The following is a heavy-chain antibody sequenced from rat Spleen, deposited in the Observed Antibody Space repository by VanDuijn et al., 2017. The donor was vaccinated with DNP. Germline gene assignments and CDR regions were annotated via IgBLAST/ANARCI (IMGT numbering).Heavy chain of an antibody. Sequence: EVQLVESGGDLVQPGRSLKLSCAASGFNFNDYWMGWVRQAPGKGLEWIGEINKDSSIINYTPSLKDKFTISRDNAQNTLYLQMSKLGSEDTATYYCAREGDYYAGSFLDALDAWGQGTSVTVSS. D-gene: IGHD1-12*02. J-gene: IGHJ4*01. CDR1: GFNFNDYW. CDR2: INKDSSII. CDR3: AREGDYYAGSFLDALDA. V-gene: IGHV4-2*01.